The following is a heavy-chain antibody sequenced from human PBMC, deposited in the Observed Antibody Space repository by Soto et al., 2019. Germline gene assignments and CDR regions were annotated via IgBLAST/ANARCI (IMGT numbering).Heavy chain of an antibody. J-gene: IGHJ6*02. CDR1: GFTFSNYA. Sequence: GGSLRLSCAASGFTFSNYAMNWVRQAPGKGLEWVAVINGAGDTKYADSVKGRFAISRDISRNTVYLQMNSLRAEDTAVYYCVRENYYYGMDVWGHGTTVTVSS. CDR3: VRENYYYGMDV. CDR2: INGAGDT. V-gene: IGHV3-66*01.